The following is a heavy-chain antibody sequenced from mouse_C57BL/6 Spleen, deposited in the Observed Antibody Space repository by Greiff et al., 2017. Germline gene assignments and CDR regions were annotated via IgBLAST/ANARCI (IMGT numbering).Heavy chain of an antibody. CDR3: ARSRGNWYEIAY. V-gene: IGHV1-53*01. J-gene: IGHJ3*01. D-gene: IGHD2-1*01. Sequence: QVHVKQPGTELVKPGASVKLSCKASGYTFTSYWMHWVKQRPGQGLEWIGNINPSNGGTNYNEKFKSKATLTVDKSSSTAYMQLSSLTSEDAAVYYCARSRGNWYEIAYWGQGTLVTVSA. CDR1: GYTFTSYW. CDR2: INPSNGGT.